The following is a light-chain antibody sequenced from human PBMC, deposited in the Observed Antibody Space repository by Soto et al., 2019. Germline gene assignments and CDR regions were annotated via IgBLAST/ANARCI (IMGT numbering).Light chain of an antibody. CDR1: QSVSNS. V-gene: IGKV3-11*01. CDR2: DAS. J-gene: IGKJ1*01. Sequence: EIVLTQSPATLSLSPGERAALSCRASQSVSNSLAWYQQKPGQAPRLLIYDASKRATGIPARFSGSGSGTDFTLTISSLEPEDFAVYYCQQRSNWPWTFGQGTKVDIK. CDR3: QQRSNWPWT.